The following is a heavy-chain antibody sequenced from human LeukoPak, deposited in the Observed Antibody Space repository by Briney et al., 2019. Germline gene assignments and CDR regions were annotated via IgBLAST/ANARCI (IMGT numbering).Heavy chain of an antibody. CDR2: IYYSGST. V-gene: IGHV4-59*12. J-gene: IGHJ6*03. CDR1: GGSIGTYY. CDR3: TRPFSYSMDV. Sequence: PSETLSLTCTVSGGSIGTYYWSWIRQPPGKGLEWIGSIYYSGSTYYNPSLKSRVTISVDTSKNHFSLQLSSVTAADTAVYYCTRPFSYSMDVWGKGTTVSVSS.